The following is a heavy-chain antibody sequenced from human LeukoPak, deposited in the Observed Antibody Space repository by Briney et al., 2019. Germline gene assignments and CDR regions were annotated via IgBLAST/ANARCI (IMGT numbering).Heavy chain of an antibody. Sequence: GGSLRLSCAASGFTFSSYGMNWVRQAPGKGLEWVSSISSSSSYIYYADSVKGRFTISRDNAKNSLYLQMNSLRAEDTAVYYCARGGGKGVNWFDPWGQGTLVTVSS. V-gene: IGHV3-21*01. CDR3: ARGGGKGVNWFDP. CDR1: GFTFSSYG. D-gene: IGHD2-8*01. J-gene: IGHJ5*02. CDR2: ISSSSSYI.